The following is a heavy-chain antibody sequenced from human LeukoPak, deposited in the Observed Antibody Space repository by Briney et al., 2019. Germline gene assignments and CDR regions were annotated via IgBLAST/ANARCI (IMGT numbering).Heavy chain of an antibody. CDR1: GFTFSSYW. Sequence: GGSLRLSCAAYGFTFSSYWMSWVRQAPGKGLQWVANIKQDGSEKYYVDSVKGRFTISRDNAKNSLYLQMNSLRAEDTAVYYCGRDGTHYLLRYFDWLSPNYFDYWGQGTLVTVSS. CDR3: GRDGTHYLLRYFDWLSPNYFDY. D-gene: IGHD3-9*01. V-gene: IGHV3-7*03. J-gene: IGHJ4*02. CDR2: IKQDGSEK.